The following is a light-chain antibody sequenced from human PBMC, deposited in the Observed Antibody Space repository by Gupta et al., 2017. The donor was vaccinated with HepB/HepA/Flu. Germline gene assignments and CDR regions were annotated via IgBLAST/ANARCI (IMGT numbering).Light chain of an antibody. J-gene: IGLJ3*02. CDR3: CSYGGSSSWV. CDR1: SSEPRYYYI. CDR2: EVN. Sequence: QSSLTQPASVSASSGQSVTISGTRTSSEPRYYYIVSWYQKYPDKAPKLIIYEVNKRLSGVSNRFSGSKSGNTASLTISGLQAEDAAHYYRCSYGGSSSWVFGEGARLTVL. V-gene: IGLV2-23*02.